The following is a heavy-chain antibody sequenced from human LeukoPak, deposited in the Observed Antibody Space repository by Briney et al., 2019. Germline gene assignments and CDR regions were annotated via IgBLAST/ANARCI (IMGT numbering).Heavy chain of an antibody. CDR3: AKDLRYYDSSGLDY. CDR2: ISWNSGSI. V-gene: IGHV3-9*01. J-gene: IGHJ4*02. D-gene: IGHD3-22*01. Sequence: GGSLRLSCAASGFTFSSYSMNWVRQAPGKGLEWVSGISWNSGSIGYADSVKGRFTISRDNAKNSLYLQMNSLRAEDTALYYCAKDLRYYDSSGLDYWGQGTLVTVSS. CDR1: GFTFSSYS.